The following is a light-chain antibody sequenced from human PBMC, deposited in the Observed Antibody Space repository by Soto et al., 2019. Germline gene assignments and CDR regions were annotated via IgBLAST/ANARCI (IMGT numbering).Light chain of an antibody. CDR1: QTIIGY. CDR2: AAS. Sequence: DIQITQSPSSLSASIGDSVTITCRAIQTIIGYLNWYQQKPGKAPRLLINAASNLQSGVPSRFRGSGSETDFTLTITSLQPEDFATYYCQQSYSTSITFGQGTRLEIK. CDR3: QQSYSTSIT. J-gene: IGKJ5*01. V-gene: IGKV1-39*01.